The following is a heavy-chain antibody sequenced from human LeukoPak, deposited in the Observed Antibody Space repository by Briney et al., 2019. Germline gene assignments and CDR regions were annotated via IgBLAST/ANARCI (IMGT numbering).Heavy chain of an antibody. Sequence: GGSLRLSCAASGFTLSNHWMTWVRQVPGRGPEWVANVNRDGSETYYLDSVKGRFTISRDNAKSSLNPQMNSLRAEDTALYYCVRNNAMDVWGQGTAVIVSS. J-gene: IGHJ6*02. CDR3: VRNNAMDV. D-gene: IGHD2-8*01. V-gene: IGHV3-7*03. CDR1: GFTLSNHW. CDR2: VNRDGSET.